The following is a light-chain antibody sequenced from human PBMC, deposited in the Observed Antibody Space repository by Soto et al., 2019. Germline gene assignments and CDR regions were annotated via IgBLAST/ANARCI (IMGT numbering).Light chain of an antibody. Sequence: QSVLTQPPSASGSPGQSVTISCTGTSSDIGGYNSVSWYQQHPGKAPRLMIYEVNKRPSGVPDRFSGSKSGYTASLTVSGLQTEDEADYYCCAYAGSNTLVFGGGTKLTVL. CDR3: CAYAGSNTLV. J-gene: IGLJ2*01. CDR1: SSDIGGYNS. CDR2: EVN. V-gene: IGLV2-8*01.